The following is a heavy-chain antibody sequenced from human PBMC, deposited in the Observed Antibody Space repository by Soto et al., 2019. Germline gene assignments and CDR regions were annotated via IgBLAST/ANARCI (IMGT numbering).Heavy chain of an antibody. J-gene: IGHJ4*02. CDR3: ASTIVVVTAIYFDY. CDR2: IYYSGST. CDR1: GGSISSGDYY. V-gene: IGHV4-30-4*01. D-gene: IGHD2-21*02. Sequence: SETLSLTCTVSGGSISSGDYYWSWIRQPPGKGLEWIGYIYYSGSTYYNPSLKSRVTISVDTSKNQFSLKLSSVTAADTAVYYCASTIVVVTAIYFDYWGQGTLVTVSS.